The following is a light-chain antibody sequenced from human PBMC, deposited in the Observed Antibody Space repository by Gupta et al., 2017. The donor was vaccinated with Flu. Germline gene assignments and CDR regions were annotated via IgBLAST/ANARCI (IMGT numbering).Light chain of an antibody. CDR3: ASYTTTSTWL. CDR1: SSDVGGYSY. Sequence: QSTLTQPASVSGSPGQSITISCPGTSSDVGGYSYVSWYQQHPGKAPKLMIYEVTDRPSGISNRFSGSKSGNTASLTISGLQAEDEADYFCASYTTTSTWLFGGGTKLTVL. J-gene: IGLJ3*02. V-gene: IGLV2-14*01. CDR2: EVT.